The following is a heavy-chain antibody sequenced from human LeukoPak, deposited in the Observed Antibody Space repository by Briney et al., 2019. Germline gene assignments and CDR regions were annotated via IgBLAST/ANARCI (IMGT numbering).Heavy chain of an antibody. CDR1: GFTFSSYS. CDR2: ISSSSSYI. CDR3: ARDGEESSSWYPRSYWFDP. V-gene: IGHV3-21*01. J-gene: IGHJ5*02. Sequence: GGSVRLLCAACGFTFSSYSMMWLRQARGRGLEWVSSISSSSSYIYYANSVKGRFTISRDNAKNSLYLQMNSLRAEDTAVYYCARDGEESSSWYPRSYWFDPWGQGTLVTVSS. D-gene: IGHD6-13*01.